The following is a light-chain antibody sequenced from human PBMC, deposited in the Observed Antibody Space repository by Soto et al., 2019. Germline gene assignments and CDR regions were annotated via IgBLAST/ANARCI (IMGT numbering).Light chain of an antibody. Sequence: QSVLTQPPSASGTPGQRVTISCSGSNSNIGRNTVNWYQQFPGTAPKLLIYKNDQRPSGVPDRFSGSKSGTSASLAISGLQSEDEADYYCAAWEGSLNGWVFGGGTQPTVL. J-gene: IGLJ3*02. CDR2: KND. CDR3: AAWEGSLNGWV. CDR1: NSNIGRNT. V-gene: IGLV1-44*01.